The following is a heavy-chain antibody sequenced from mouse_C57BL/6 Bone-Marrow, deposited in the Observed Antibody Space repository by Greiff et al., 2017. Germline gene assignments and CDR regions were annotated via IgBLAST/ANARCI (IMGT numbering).Heavy chain of an antibody. J-gene: IGHJ3*01. V-gene: IGHV14-4*01. CDR1: GFNIKDDY. Sequence: EVMLVESGAELVRPGASVKLSCTASGFNIKDDYMHWVKQRPEQGLEWIGGIDPEDGDTEYASKFQGKATITADTSSNTAYLQLSSLTSEATAVYYCTTYGYYPWFAYGGRGTRVTVSA. CDR3: TTYGYYPWFAY. CDR2: IDPEDGDT. D-gene: IGHD2-3*01.